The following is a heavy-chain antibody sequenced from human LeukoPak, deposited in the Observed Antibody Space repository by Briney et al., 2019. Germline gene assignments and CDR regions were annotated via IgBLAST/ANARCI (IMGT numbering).Heavy chain of an antibody. CDR2: IKSKTDGGTT. CDR3: TTGLRAADTN. J-gene: IGHJ4*02. D-gene: IGHD6-13*01. V-gene: IGHV3-15*01. Sequence: GGSLRLSCAASGFTFSNTWMSWVRQAPGKGLEWVGRIKSKTDGGTTDYAAPVKGRFTISRDVSKNTLYPQMNSLKTEDTAVYYCTTGLRAADTNWGLGTLVTVSS. CDR1: GFTFSNTW.